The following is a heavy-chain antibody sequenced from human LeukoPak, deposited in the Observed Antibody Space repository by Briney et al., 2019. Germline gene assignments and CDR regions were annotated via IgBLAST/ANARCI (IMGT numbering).Heavy chain of an antibody. D-gene: IGHD7-27*01. CDR1: GFTFSSYA. J-gene: IGHJ4*02. CDR2: ISYDGSNK. CDR3: ARRPNWGPFDY. Sequence: GGSLRLSCAASGFTFSSYAMHWVRQAPGKGLEWVAVISYDGSNKYYADSVKGRFTISRDNSKNTLYLQMNSLRAEDTAVYYCARRPNWGPFDYWGQGTLVTVSS. V-gene: IGHV3-30-3*01.